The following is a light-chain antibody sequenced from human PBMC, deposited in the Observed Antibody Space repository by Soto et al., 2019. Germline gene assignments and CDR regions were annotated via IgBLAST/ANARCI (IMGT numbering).Light chain of an antibody. J-gene: IGKJ5*01. V-gene: IGKV3-20*01. CDR2: GAS. Sequence: ETVLTQSPGTLSLSPGEGATLSCRATQAVYSSLLAWNQHKPGQALRLLISGASSTDTGIPDRFSGSGSGTDFTLSLSRLEVEDFAVYHCQQYGNAPITFGQGTRLEI. CDR3: QQYGNAPIT. CDR1: QAVYSSL.